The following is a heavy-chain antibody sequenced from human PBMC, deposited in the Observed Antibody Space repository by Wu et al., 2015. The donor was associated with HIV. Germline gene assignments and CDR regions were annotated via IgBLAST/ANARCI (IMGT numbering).Heavy chain of an antibody. J-gene: IGHJ5*02. CDR2: INPNSGGT. CDR3: ARDPGDIVVVVAAAGSVGFDP. Sequence: QVQLVQSGAEVKKPGASVKVSCKASGYTFTGYYMHWVRQAPGQGLEWMGWINPNSGGTNYAQKFQGRVTMTRDTSISTAYMELSRLRSDDTAVYYCARDPGDIVVVVAAAGSVGFDPVGPGNPGHRLL. CDR1: GYTFTGYY. D-gene: IGHD2-15*01. V-gene: IGHV1-2*02.